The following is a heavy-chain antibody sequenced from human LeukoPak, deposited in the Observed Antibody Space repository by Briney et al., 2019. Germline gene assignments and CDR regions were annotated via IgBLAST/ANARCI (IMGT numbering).Heavy chain of an antibody. Sequence: PSATLSLTSTVAGGSSTNYYCSCIRPSPGEVPEWIGYIYTSGSTDYNPSLKSSVTMSVDTSKNQFSLKLSFVTAADTAVYYCERAMRSGGLYYVDVWGKGTTVTVSS. J-gene: IGHJ6*03. D-gene: IGHD2-2*01. V-gene: IGHV4-4*09. CDR2: IYTSGST. CDR1: GGSSTNYY. CDR3: ERAMRSGGLYYVDV.